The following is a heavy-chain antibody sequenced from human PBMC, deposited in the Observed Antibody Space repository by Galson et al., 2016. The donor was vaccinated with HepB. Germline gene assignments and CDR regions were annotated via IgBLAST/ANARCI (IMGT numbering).Heavy chain of an antibody. Sequence: SVKVSCKASGFTFTNSAVHWVRQTRGQRLEWIGWIVVGSGYTNYSQKFQERVTITRDMSTSTAYMELSSLRSEDTAVYYCAAGVRLLEWLFSGHHYYGMDVWGQGTTVTVSS. D-gene: IGHD3-3*01. CDR3: AAGVRLLEWLFSGHHYYGMDV. CDR2: IVVGSGYT. V-gene: IGHV1-58*01. J-gene: IGHJ6*02. CDR1: GFTFTNSA.